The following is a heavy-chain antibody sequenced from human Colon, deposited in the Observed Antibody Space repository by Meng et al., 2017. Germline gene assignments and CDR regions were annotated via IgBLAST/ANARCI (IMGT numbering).Heavy chain of an antibody. Sequence: QVAFKGSVPTLVNTTQTLTLTCTFSGFSLDTRGVAVAWIRQPPGKALQWLAMIYWDDDKRYTPSLRSRLTITKDTSKNQVVLTLTDVDPVDTATYYCAHGYLYHHEIITAYDNWFDPWGQGTLVTVSS. CDR3: AHGYLYHHEIITAYDNWFDP. V-gene: IGHV2-5*02. J-gene: IGHJ5*02. D-gene: IGHD3-22*01. CDR1: GFSLDTRGVA. CDR2: IYWDDDK.